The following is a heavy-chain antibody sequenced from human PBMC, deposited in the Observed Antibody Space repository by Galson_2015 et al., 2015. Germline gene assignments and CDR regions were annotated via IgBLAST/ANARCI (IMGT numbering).Heavy chain of an antibody. J-gene: IGHJ6*02. Sequence: SLRLSCAASGFTFSDYYMSWIRQAPGKGLEWVSYISSSGSTIYYADSVKGRFTVSRDNAKNSLYLQMNSLRAEDTAVYYCARDYHSSSWYPSYYYGMDVWGQGTTVTVSS. CDR1: GFTFSDYY. CDR2: ISSSGSTI. D-gene: IGHD6-13*01. CDR3: ARDYHSSSWYPSYYYGMDV. V-gene: IGHV3-11*01.